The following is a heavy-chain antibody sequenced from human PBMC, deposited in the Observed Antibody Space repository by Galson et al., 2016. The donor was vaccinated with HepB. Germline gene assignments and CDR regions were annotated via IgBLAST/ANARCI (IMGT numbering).Heavy chain of an antibody. CDR3: ARVATDVGTFWFDS. CDR1: GFTFSSHA. CDR2: VIYSGDRT. J-gene: IGHJ5*01. Sequence: SLRLSCAVSGFTFSSHAMTWVRQTPGKGLVWVSGVIYSGDRTFYRDSVKGRLTISRDNSKSTLYLPMTSLTTEEAAVYFCARVATDVGTFWFDSRGQGTLVTVSS. V-gene: IGHV3-23*01. D-gene: IGHD2/OR15-2a*01.